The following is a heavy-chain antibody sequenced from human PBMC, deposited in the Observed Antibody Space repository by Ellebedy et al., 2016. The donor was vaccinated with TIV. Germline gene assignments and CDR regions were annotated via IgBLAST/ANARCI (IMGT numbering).Heavy chain of an antibody. Sequence: SETLSLXCTVSGGPLSSSRCYWAWVRKPPGWGLEWIGSVYYSGSTHYNPSLKSRLTISVDTSKSQFSLKLGSVTAADTAVYYCASNNSRQFDHWGQGALVTVSS. CDR3: ASNNSRQFDH. CDR2: VYYSGST. J-gene: IGHJ4*02. V-gene: IGHV4-39*01. CDR1: GGPLSSSRCY. D-gene: IGHD1/OR15-1a*01.